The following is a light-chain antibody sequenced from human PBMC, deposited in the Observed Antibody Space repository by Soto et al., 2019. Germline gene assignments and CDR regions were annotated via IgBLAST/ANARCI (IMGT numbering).Light chain of an antibody. V-gene: IGKV1-5*01. CDR3: QQYNSYSPAT. J-gene: IGKJ1*01. CDR1: QHIRRW. Sequence: DIQMTQSHSMLSASVGDRHTIACRASQHIRRWLDWYQQKPGKAPKLLIFDASTLESGVPSRFSGRGSETEFTLPISMLQPDDFSTYYCQQYNSYSPATWGQGTKVEI. CDR2: DAS.